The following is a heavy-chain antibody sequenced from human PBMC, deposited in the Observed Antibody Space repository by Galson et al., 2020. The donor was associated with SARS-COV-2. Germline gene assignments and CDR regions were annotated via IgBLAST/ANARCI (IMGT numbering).Heavy chain of an antibody. D-gene: IGHD1-26*01. V-gene: IGHV3-20*01. Sequence: GGSLRLSCAASGFTFDDYGMSWVRQAPGKGLEWVSGINWNGGSTGYADSVKGRFTISRDNAKNSLYLQMNSLRAEDTALYHCASSVSSGSYPVDYWGQGTLVTVSS. CDR3: ASSVSSGSYPVDY. CDR2: INWNGGST. J-gene: IGHJ4*02. CDR1: GFTFDDYG.